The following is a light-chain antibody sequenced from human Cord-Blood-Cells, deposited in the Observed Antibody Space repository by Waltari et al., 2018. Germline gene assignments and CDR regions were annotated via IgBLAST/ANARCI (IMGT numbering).Light chain of an antibody. V-gene: IGLV1-40*01. CDR1: SSNIGAGYD. Sequence: QSVLTPPPSVSGAPGQRVTISCTGSSSNIGAGYDVHWYQQLPGTAPKLLIYGNSNRPSGVPDRFSGSKSGTSASLAITGLQAEDEADYYCQSYDSSLSGVFGTGTKVTVL. CDR2: GNS. CDR3: QSYDSSLSGV. J-gene: IGLJ1*01.